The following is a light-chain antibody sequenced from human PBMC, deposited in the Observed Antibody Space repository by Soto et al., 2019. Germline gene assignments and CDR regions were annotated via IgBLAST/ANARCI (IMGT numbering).Light chain of an antibody. V-gene: IGLV2-23*02. Sequence: QSALTQPACVSGSPGQSITISCTGASTDIGRYDLVAWYQQDPGKAPKLMIYEVNKRPSGVSDRFSGSKSGNTASLTISGLQAEDEADYFCSSHAGRGSIIFGGGTKLTVL. CDR1: STDIGRYDL. CDR3: SSHAGRGSII. CDR2: EVN. J-gene: IGLJ2*01.